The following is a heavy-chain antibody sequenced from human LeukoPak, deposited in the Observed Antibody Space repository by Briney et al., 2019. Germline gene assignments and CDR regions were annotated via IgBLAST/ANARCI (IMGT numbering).Heavy chain of an antibody. D-gene: IGHD1-26*01. Sequence: SETLSLTCTVSGGSISSYYWNWIRRPPGKGLEWIGYIYYNGNTNYSPSLKSRVTMSVDTSKNLFSLKVSSVTAADTAVYYCARGRSNYYGMDVRGQGTTVTVSS. J-gene: IGHJ6*02. CDR2: IYYNGNT. CDR3: ARGRSNYYGMDV. V-gene: IGHV4-59*01. CDR1: GGSISSYY.